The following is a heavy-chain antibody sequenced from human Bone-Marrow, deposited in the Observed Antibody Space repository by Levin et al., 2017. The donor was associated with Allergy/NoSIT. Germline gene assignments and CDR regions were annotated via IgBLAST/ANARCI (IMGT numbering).Heavy chain of an antibody. CDR2: IYSGGST. J-gene: IGHJ4*02. D-gene: IGHD6-13*01. V-gene: IGHV3-53*01. CDR1: GFTVSSNY. Sequence: SCAASGFTVSSNYMSWVRQAPGKGLEWVSVIYSGGSTYYADSVKGRFTISRDNSKNTLYLQMNSLRAEDTAVYYCARVAEEQQLVEGPEYYFDYWGQGTLVTVSS. CDR3: ARVAEEQQLVEGPEYYFDY.